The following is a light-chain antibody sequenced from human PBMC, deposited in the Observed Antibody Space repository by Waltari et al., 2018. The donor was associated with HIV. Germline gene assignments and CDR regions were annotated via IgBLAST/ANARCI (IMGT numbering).Light chain of an antibody. CDR3: QQYDSTPLT. CDR1: QSILYSSNNRNY. Sequence: DIVMTQSPDSLAVSLGERATINCKSSQSILYSSNNRNYLAWYQQKPGQRPKLLIYRASTRESGVPDRFTGNGSGTDFTLTISSLQAEDVAVYYCQQYDSTPLTFGGGTKVEIK. CDR2: RAS. V-gene: IGKV4-1*01. J-gene: IGKJ4*01.